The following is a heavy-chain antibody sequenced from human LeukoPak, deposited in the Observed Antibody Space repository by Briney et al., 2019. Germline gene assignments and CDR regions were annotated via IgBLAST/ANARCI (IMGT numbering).Heavy chain of an antibody. CDR3: ARAPVPAAKVRGRDYYYYGMDV. D-gene: IGHD2-2*01. Sequence: GASVKVSCKASGYTFTGYYMHWVRQAPGQGLEWKGGIIPIFGTANYAQKFQGRVTITADESTSTAYMELSSLRSEDTAVYYCARAPVPAAKVRGRDYYYYGMDVWGQGTTVTVSS. J-gene: IGHJ6*02. V-gene: IGHV1-69*13. CDR2: IIPIFGTA. CDR1: GYTFTGYY.